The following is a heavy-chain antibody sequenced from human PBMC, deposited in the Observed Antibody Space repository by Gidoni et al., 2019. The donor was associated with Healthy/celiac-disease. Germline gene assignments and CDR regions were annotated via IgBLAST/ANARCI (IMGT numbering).Heavy chain of an antibody. J-gene: IGHJ6*02. CDR3: ARRILTGYHYYYYYGMDV. D-gene: IGHD3-9*01. V-gene: IGHV1-69*01. Sequence: QVQLVQSGAEVKKPGSSGKVSCKASGGTFRSYAISWVRQAPGQGLEWMGGIIPIFGTANYAQKFQGRVTITADESTSTAYMELSSLRSEDTAVYYCARRILTGYHYYYYYGMDVWGQGTTVTVSS. CDR2: IIPIFGTA. CDR1: GGTFRSYA.